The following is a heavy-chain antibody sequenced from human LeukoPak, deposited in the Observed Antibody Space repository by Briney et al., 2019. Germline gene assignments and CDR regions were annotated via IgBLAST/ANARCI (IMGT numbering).Heavy chain of an antibody. D-gene: IGHD3-22*01. CDR2: IVVGSGNT. V-gene: IGHV1-58*02. J-gene: IGHJ4*02. CDR1: GFTFTSSA. Sequence: GASVKVSCKASGFTFTSSAMQWVRQARGQRLEWIGWIVVGSGNTNYAQKFQERVTITRDMSTSTAYMELSSLRSEDTAVYYCAAPLLSYDSSGLDYWGQGTLVTVSS. CDR3: AAPLLSYDSSGLDY.